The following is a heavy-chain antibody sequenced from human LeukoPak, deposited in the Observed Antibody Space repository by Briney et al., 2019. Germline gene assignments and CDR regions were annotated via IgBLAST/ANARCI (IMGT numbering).Heavy chain of an antibody. J-gene: IGHJ1*01. Sequence: SETLSLTCAVYGGSFSGYYWSWIRQPPGKGLEWIGEINHSGSTNYNPSLKGRVTISVDTSKNQFSLKLSSVTAADTAVYYCARESIAAAGSGGEYFQHWGQGTLVTVSS. V-gene: IGHV4-34*01. CDR3: ARESIAAAGSGGEYFQH. CDR1: GGSFSGYY. CDR2: INHSGST. D-gene: IGHD6-13*01.